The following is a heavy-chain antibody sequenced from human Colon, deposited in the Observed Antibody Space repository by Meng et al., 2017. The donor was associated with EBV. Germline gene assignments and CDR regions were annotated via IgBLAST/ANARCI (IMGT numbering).Heavy chain of an antibody. D-gene: IGHD6-19*01. J-gene: IGHJ4*02. CDR1: GGVIRSGTSY. Sequence: LYLCESVPCVVKASETRCLTCNVSGGVIRSGTSYWCCISQPPGVGLEWIGSRSHRGTTYYNPSLKSRVTISVDTSNNQISLKLSSVTAADKAVYYCGRPHLISVAGHLDYWGQGTLVTVSS. V-gene: IGHV4-39*01. CDR3: GRPHLISVAGHLDY. CDR2: RSHRGTT.